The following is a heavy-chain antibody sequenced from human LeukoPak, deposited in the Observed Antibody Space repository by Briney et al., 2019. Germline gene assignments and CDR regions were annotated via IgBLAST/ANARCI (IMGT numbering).Heavy chain of an antibody. J-gene: IGHJ6*03. Sequence: ASVKVSCKVSGYTFTDYYMHWVQQAPGKGLEWMGLVDPEDGETIYAEKFQGRVTITADTSTDTAYMEPSSLRSEDTAVYYCATLRFLEWFSYYYYMDVWGKGTTVTVSS. CDR1: GYTFTDYY. D-gene: IGHD3-3*01. CDR2: VDPEDGET. V-gene: IGHV1-69-2*01. CDR3: ATLRFLEWFSYYYYMDV.